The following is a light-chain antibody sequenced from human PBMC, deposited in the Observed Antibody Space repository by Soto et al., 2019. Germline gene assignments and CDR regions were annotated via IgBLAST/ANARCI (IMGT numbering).Light chain of an antibody. CDR3: QQYKNWPI. J-gene: IGKJ5*01. CDR2: GVS. V-gene: IGKV3-20*01. Sequence: EIVLTQSPGTLSLSPGDRATLSCRASQSVRSSSLAWYQQRPGQAPRLLIYGVSSRATGIPDRFSGSGSGTDFTLTISRLEPEDFAVYYCQQYKNWPIFGQGTRLEI. CDR1: QSVRSSS.